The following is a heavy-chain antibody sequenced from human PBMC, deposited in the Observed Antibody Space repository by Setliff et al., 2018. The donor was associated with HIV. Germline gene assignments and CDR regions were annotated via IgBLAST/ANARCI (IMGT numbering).Heavy chain of an antibody. CDR1: GGTFSSYA. V-gene: IGHV1-69*05. Sequence: ASVKVSCKASGGTFSSYAISWVRQAPGQGLEWMGGIIPIFGTANYAQKFQGRVTITTDESTSTAYMELSSLRSEDTAVYYCARGEGSIAVAGIDERYAFDIWGQGTMGTV. CDR3: ARGEGSIAVAGIDERYAFDI. CDR2: IIPIFGTA. J-gene: IGHJ3*02. D-gene: IGHD6-19*01.